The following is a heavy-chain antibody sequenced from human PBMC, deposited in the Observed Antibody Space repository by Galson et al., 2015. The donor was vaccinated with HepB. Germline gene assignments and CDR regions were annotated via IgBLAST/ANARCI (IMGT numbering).Heavy chain of an antibody. CDR1: GFTFSNYY. CDR3: AKVSVPYIWGLFDY. D-gene: IGHD3-16*01. V-gene: IGHV3-30*02. J-gene: IGHJ4*02. Sequence: SLRLSCAASGFTFSNYYMHWVRQAPGQGLEWVAFIRHDASNKYYTDSVKGRFTISRDNSQNTVYLQMNSLRPEDTAVYYCAKVSVPYIWGLFDYWGQGTLVTVSS. CDR2: IRHDASNK.